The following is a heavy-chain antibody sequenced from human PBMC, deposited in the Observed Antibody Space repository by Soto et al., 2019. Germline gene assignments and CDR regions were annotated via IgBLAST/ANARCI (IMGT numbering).Heavy chain of an antibody. J-gene: IGHJ4*02. CDR1: GFTFSHFA. CDR2: LSGGDDST. V-gene: IGHV3-23*01. D-gene: IGHD3-10*01. CDR3: AKKYHYGSGTYLYYFDY. Sequence: EVQLLESGGGLVQPGGSLRLSCAASGFTFSHFARSWVRQAPGKGLEWVSTLSGGDDSTYYADSVKDRFTISRDNSKNTLYLQLNSLRAEDTAVYYCAKKYHYGSGTYLYYFDYWGQGTLVTVSS.